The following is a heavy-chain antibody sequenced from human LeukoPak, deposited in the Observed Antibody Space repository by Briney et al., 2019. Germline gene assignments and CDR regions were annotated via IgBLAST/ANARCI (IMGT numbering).Heavy chain of an antibody. Sequence: GGFLRLSCAVSGFSVSYYYMNWVRQAPGKGLEWVSLIRGSGETSYADSVKGRFTISRDDSKNTVYLQMNSLRVEDAAEYFCARDRAATQDWVEFDPWGQGTLVTVSS. V-gene: IGHV3-66*03. D-gene: IGHD3/OR15-3a*01. J-gene: IGHJ5*02. CDR3: ARDRAATQDWVEFDP. CDR2: IRGSGET. CDR1: GFSVSYYY.